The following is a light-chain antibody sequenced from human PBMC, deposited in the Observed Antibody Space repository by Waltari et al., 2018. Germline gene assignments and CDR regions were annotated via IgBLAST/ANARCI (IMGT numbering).Light chain of an antibody. CDR3: ATWDDRLSGPV. Sequence: QSVLTQPPSASGAPGQRVTISCSGSSFNVGNNYVCWYQHLPGTAPKLLIYKNNERPSWVPDRFSGSKSGTSASLAISGLRSEDEAEYYCATWDDRLSGPVFGGGTKVTVL. V-gene: IGLV1-47*01. CDR1: SFNVGNNY. CDR2: KNN. J-gene: IGLJ2*01.